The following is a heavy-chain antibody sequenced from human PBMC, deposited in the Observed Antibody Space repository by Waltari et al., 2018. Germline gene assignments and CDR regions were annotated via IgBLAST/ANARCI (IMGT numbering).Heavy chain of an antibody. CDR3: ARDRGYFDY. D-gene: IGHD3-10*01. J-gene: IGHJ4*02. Sequence: EVQLVESGGGLVQPGGSLRLSCAASGLTFSKFWISWVRQAPGKGLEWVASIKEDGGEKYYVDSLKGRIIISRDNAKNSLYLQMNSLRVEDTAVYYCARDRGYFDYWGLGTLVTVSS. CDR2: IKEDGGEK. V-gene: IGHV3-7*01. CDR1: GLTFSKFW.